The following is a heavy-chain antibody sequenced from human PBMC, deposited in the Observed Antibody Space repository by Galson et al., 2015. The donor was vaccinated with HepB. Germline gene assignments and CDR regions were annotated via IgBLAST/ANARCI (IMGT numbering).Heavy chain of an antibody. D-gene: IGHD3-10*01. J-gene: IGHJ5*02. CDR1: GFSFTPTGVG. CDR3: ARDSTSYLYLDP. Sequence: PALVKPTPPLTLTCTFSGFSFTPTGVGVSWFRQPPGKALEWLAVIYWDDDKRYSPSLKSRLTDTKDTSRNQVVLTMTNMDPVDTATYFCARDSTSYLYLDPWGLGTLVTVSS. V-gene: IGHV2-5*02. CDR2: IYWDDDK.